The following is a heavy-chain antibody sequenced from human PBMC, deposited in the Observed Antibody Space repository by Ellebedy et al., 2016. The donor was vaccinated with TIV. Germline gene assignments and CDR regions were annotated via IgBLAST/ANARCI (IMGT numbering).Heavy chain of an antibody. CDR2: ISGSSSTI. Sequence: PGGSLRLSCAASGFTFSSYSMNWVRQAPGKGLEWVSYISGSSSTIYYADSVKGRFTISRDNAKNSMYLQMNILRDEDTAGYYCARELRLRYFDYDYWGQGTLVTVSS. V-gene: IGHV3-48*02. CDR1: GFTFSSYS. J-gene: IGHJ4*02. D-gene: IGHD3-9*01. CDR3: ARELRLRYFDYDY.